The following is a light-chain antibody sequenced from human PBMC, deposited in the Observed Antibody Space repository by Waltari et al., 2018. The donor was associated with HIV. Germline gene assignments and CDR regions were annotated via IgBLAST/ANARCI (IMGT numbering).Light chain of an antibody. CDR2: SAS. CDR1: RDLFYSTYNKTL. Sequence: DIVMTQSPDLLPVSLGERATFFCKSSRDLFYSTYNKTLLAWYQQKKGQPPKLLVSSASTRESGVPDRFSGSGSGTDFSLTISSLQAEDVAVYYCQQYYGAPETFGQGTKVEIK. CDR3: QQYYGAPET. V-gene: IGKV4-1*01. J-gene: IGKJ1*01.